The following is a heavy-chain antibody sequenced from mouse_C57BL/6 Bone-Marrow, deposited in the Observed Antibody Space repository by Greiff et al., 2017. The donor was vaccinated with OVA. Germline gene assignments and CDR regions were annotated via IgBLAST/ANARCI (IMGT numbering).Heavy chain of an antibody. D-gene: IGHD1-1*01. V-gene: IGHV14-4*01. J-gene: IGHJ2*01. CDR1: GFNIKDDY. Sequence: EVKVEESGAELVRPGASVKLSCTASGFNIKDDYMHWVKQRPEQGLEWIGWIDPENGDTEYASKFQGKATITADTSSNTAYLQLSSLTSEDTAVYYCTLITTVVAPFDYWGQGTTLTVSS. CDR3: TLITTVVAPFDY. CDR2: IDPENGDT.